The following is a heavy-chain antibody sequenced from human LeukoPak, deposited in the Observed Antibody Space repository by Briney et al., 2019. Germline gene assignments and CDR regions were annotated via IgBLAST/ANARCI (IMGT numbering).Heavy chain of an antibody. D-gene: IGHD1-26*01. CDR1: GFTVSSNY. J-gene: IGHJ6*02. V-gene: IGHV3-53*01. CDR2: IYSGGST. CDR3: ASSGSYYYYGMDV. Sequence: PGGSLRLSCAASGFTVSSNYMSWVRQAPGKGLEWVSDIYSGGSTYYADSVKGRFTISRDNSKNTLYLQMNSLRAEDTAVYYCASSGSYYYYGMDVWGQGTTVTVSS.